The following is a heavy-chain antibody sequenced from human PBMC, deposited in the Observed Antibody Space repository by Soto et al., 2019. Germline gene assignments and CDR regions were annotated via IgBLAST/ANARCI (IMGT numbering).Heavy chain of an antibody. CDR3: AREAAGTSNYYYYGMDV. V-gene: IGHV1-18*04. CDR2: ISAYNGNT. J-gene: IGHJ6*02. D-gene: IGHD6-13*01. CDR1: GYTFTSYG. Sequence: QVQLVQSGAEVKKPGASVKVSCKASGYTFTSYGISWVRQAPGQGLEWMGWISAYNGNTNYAQKLQGRVTMTTDTSTSTAYMELRSLRSDDTAVYYCAREAAGTSNYYYYGMDVWGQGTTVTVSS.